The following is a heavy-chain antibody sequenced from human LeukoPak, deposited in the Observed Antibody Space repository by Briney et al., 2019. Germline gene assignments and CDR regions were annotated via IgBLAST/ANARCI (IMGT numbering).Heavy chain of an antibody. J-gene: IGHJ4*02. D-gene: IGHD3-9*01. Sequence: PSETLSLTCTVSGGSISSYYWSWIRQPPGKGLEWIGYIYYSGSTNYSTSLKSRVTISVDTSKNQFSLKLSSVTAADTAVYYCARSPRYFDWFFDYWGQGTMVTVSS. CDR2: IYYSGST. CDR1: GGSISSYY. V-gene: IGHV4-59*01. CDR3: ARSPRYFDWFFDY.